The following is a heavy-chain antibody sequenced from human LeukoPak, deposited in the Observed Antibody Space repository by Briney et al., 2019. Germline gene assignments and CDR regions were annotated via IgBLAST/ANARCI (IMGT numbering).Heavy chain of an antibody. CDR1: GFTFSSHA. V-gene: IGHV3-64*01. CDR3: ARNVRGGTSGYYDY. J-gene: IGHJ4*02. D-gene: IGHD3-22*01. CDR2: LNSNGDAA. Sequence: GGSLRLSCVVSGFTFSSHAVHWVRQAPGKGLECVSALNSNGDAAYYALSVEGRFTISRDDSKNTLFLQMGSLRAEDMAVYYCARNVRGGTSGYYDYWGQGAPVTVSS.